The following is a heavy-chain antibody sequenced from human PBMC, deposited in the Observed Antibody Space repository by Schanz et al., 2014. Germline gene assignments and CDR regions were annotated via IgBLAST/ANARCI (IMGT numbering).Heavy chain of an antibody. V-gene: IGHV3-NL1*01. J-gene: IGHJ3*02. CDR2: INWSDGGST. CDR1: GFTFSSYD. D-gene: IGHD4-17*01. Sequence: QVQLVESGGGVVQPGRSLRLSCVASGFTFSSYDVFWVRQAPGKGLEWVSRINWSDGGSTGYADSVRGRFTISRDNAKNTLYLQMNTLRAEDTAVYYCARKMKLGVYGGKGHDSLDIWGQGTMVTVSS. CDR3: ARKMKLGVYGGKGHDSLDI.